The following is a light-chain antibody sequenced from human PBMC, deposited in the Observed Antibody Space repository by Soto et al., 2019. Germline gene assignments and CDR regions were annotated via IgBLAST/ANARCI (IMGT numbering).Light chain of an antibody. V-gene: IGKV1-5*01. CDR3: QHYNIDPWT. CDR1: QTIRRW. J-gene: IGKJ1*01. Sequence: DIEMTQSPSTLSASVGDRVTITCRASQTIRRWLAWYQQRPGKAPKVLIYDASTLESGVPARFSGSGSETEFTLTIRSLQPEDSATYYCQHYNIDPWTFGQGNKVEIK. CDR2: DAS.